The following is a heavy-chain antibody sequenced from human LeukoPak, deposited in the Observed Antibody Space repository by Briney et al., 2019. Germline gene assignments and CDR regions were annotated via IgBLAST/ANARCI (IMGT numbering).Heavy chain of an antibody. CDR1: GFTFSSYA. J-gene: IGHJ4*02. CDR3: ANEIRPNDY. D-gene: IGHD4-17*01. Sequence: GGSLRLSCAASGFTFSSYAMTWVRQAPGKGLEWVSAISISGDTTYYADAVKGRFTISRDNSKNTVYLQMNSLRAEDTTVYYCANEIRPNDYWGQGTLVTVSS. CDR2: ISISGDTT. V-gene: IGHV3-23*01.